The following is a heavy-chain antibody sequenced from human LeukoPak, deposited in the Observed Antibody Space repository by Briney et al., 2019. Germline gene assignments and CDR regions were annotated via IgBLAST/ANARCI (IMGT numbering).Heavy chain of an antibody. Sequence: GGSLRLSCTGSGFTFGDYAMSWFRQAPGKGLEWVSFIKSKAYGGTTEYAASVKGRFTVSRDDSKSIAYLHMNSLKTEDTAVYYCSRTRSVAGSSIYFEYWGQGTLVTVSS. CDR3: SRTRSVAGSSIYFEY. CDR1: GFTFGDYA. CDR2: IKSKAYGGTT. J-gene: IGHJ4*02. D-gene: IGHD6-19*01. V-gene: IGHV3-49*03.